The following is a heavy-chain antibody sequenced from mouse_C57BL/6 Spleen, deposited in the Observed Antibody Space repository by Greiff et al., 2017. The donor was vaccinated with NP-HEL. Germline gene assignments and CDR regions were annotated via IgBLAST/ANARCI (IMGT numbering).Heavy chain of an antibody. D-gene: IGHD2-1*01. CDR3: ARASTVGFAY. CDR2: ISYDGSN. J-gene: IGHJ3*01. CDR1: GYSITSGYY. V-gene: IGHV3-6*01. Sequence: EVKLVESGPGLVKPSQSLSLTCSVTGYSITSGYYWNWIRQFPGNKLEWMGYISYDGSNNYNPSLKNRISITRDTSKNQFFLKLNSVTTEDTATYYCARASTVGFAYWGQGTLVTVSA.